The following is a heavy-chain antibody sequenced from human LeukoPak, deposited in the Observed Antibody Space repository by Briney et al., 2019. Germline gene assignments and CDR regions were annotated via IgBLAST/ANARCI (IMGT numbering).Heavy chain of an antibody. CDR3: ARVDTRGATGHYYYMDV. CDR1: GGSISSSNW. Sequence: KPSETLSLTCAVSGGSISSSNWWSWVRQPPGKGLEWIGEIYHSGSTNYNPSLKSRVTISVDKSKNQFSLKLSSVTAADTAVYYCARVDTRGATGHYYYMDVWGKGTTVTISS. D-gene: IGHD1-1*01. V-gene: IGHV4-4*02. CDR2: IYHSGST. J-gene: IGHJ6*03.